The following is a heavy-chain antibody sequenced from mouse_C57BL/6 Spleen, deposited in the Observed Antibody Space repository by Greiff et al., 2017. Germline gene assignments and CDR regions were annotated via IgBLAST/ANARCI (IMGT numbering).Heavy chain of an antibody. CDR3: TKGNYGFAY. CDR1: GFNIKDDY. D-gene: IGHD2-1*01. J-gene: IGHJ3*01. CDR2: IDPENGDT. V-gene: IGHV14-4*01. Sequence: EVKLQESGAELVRPGASVKLSCTASGFNIKDDYMHWVKQRPEQGLEWIGWIDPENGDTEYASKFQGKATITADTSSNTAYLQLSSLTSEDTAVYYCTKGNYGFAYWGQGTLVTVSA.